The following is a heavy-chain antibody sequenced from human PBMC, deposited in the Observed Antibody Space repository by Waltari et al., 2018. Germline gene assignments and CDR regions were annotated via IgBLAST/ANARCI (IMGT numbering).Heavy chain of an antibody. CDR3: ARHGRSSSDLDWFDP. Sequence: QLQLQESGPGLVKPSETLSLTCTVSGGSISSSIYYWGWIRQPPGKGLEWIGSIYYSGSTYYNPSLKSRVTISVDTSKNQFSLKLSSVTAAETAVYYCARHGRSSSDLDWFDPWGQGTLVTVSS. V-gene: IGHV4-39*07. CDR1: GGSISSSIYY. J-gene: IGHJ5*02. D-gene: IGHD6-6*01. CDR2: IYYSGST.